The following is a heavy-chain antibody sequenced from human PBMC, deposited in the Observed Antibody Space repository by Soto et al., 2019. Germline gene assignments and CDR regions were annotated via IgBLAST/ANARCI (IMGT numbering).Heavy chain of an antibody. V-gene: IGHV3-23*01. CDR2: ISGSGGST. D-gene: IGHD5-18*01. Sequence: PGGSLRLSCAASGFTFSSYAMSWARQAPGKGLEWVSAISGSGGSTYYADSVKGRFTISRDNSKNTLYLQMNSLRAEDTAVYYCAKGELGYSYGSFDYWGQGTLVTVSS. CDR1: GFTFSSYA. CDR3: AKGELGYSYGSFDY. J-gene: IGHJ4*02.